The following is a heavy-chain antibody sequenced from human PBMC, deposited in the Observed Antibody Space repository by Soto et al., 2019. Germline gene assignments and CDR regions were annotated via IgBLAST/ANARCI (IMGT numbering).Heavy chain of an antibody. Sequence: GASVKVSCKASGGTFSSYAISWVRQAPGQGLEWMGGIIPIFGTANYAQKFQSRVTITADESTSTAYMELRSLRSEDTAVYYCARDSVESIVVVVAASPVIHPHNCTDVRGTATSVTVSS. D-gene: IGHD2-15*01. CDR2: IIPIFGTA. J-gene: IGHJ6*04. CDR1: GGTFSSYA. V-gene: IGHV1-69*13. CDR3: ARDSVESIVVVVAASPVIHPHNCTDV.